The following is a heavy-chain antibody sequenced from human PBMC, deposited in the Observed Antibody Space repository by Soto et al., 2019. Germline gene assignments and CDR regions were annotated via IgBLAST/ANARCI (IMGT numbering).Heavy chain of an antibody. J-gene: IGHJ3*02. CDR3: ARGRNDFWSGDPAGAFDI. D-gene: IGHD3-3*01. Sequence: SETLSLTCTVSGGSISSYYWSWIRQPPGKGLEWIGYIYYSGSTNYNPSLKSRVTISVDTSKNQFSLKLSSVTAADTAVYYCARGRNDFWSGDPAGAFDIWGQGTMVTVSS. CDR2: IYYSGST. V-gene: IGHV4-59*01. CDR1: GGSISSYY.